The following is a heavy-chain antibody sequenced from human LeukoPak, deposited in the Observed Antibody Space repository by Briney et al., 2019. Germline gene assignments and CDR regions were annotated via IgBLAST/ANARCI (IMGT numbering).Heavy chain of an antibody. D-gene: IGHD5-18*01. CDR3: ARSTAMVTYPMDY. Sequence: ASVKVSCKASGYTFTGYYMHWVRQAPGQGLEWMGWINPNSGGTNYAQKFQGRVTMTGDTSISTAYMELSRLRSDDTAVYYCARSTAMVTYPMDYWGQGTLVTVSS. CDR2: INPNSGGT. V-gene: IGHV1-2*02. J-gene: IGHJ4*02. CDR1: GYTFTGYY.